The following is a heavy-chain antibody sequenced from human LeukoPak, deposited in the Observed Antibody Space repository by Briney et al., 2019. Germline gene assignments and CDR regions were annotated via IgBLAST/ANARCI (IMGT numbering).Heavy chain of an antibody. V-gene: IGHV4-4*09. CDR2: IYTSGST. J-gene: IGHJ5*02. Sequence: PSETLSLTCTVSGGSISCYYWSWIRQPPGKGLEWIGYIYTSGSTNYNPSLKSRVTISVDTSKNQFSLKLSSVTAADTAVYYCARRSGSLTANRFDPWGQGTLVTVSS. D-gene: IGHD1-26*01. CDR3: ARRSGSLTANRFDP. CDR1: GGSISCYY.